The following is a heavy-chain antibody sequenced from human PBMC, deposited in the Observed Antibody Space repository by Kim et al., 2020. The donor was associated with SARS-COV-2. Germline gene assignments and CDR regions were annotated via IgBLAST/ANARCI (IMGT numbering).Heavy chain of an antibody. Sequence: YGDSVRGRFTISRDNSKNTVYLQMNSLRADDTAVYYCAKGGDRTPGYFDSWGPGTLVTVSS. J-gene: IGHJ4*02. CDR3: AKGGDRTPGYFDS. V-gene: IGHV3-23*01. D-gene: IGHD2-2*01.